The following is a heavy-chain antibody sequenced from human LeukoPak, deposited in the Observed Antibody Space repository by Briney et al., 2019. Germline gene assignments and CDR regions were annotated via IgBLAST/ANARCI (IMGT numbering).Heavy chain of an antibody. D-gene: IGHD3-16*01. CDR3: ARKPGGDLGYYFDF. Sequence: SETLSLTCTVSGGSISSGGYYWSWVRQHPGKGLEWIGHIYNSGSTSYSPPLKSRVTISIDTSKNQFFLRLSSVTAADTAVYYCARKPGGDLGYYFDFWGQGTLVTVSS. J-gene: IGHJ4*02. V-gene: IGHV4-31*03. CDR1: GGSISSGGYY. CDR2: IYNSGST.